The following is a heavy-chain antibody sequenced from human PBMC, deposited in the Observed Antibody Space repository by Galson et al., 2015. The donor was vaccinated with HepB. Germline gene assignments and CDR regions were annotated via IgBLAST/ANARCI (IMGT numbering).Heavy chain of an antibody. CDR3: ARVTKPPYYYYMDV. V-gene: IGHV1-2*02. CDR1: GYTFTGYY. D-gene: IGHD1-14*01. CDR2: INPNSGVT. Sequence: SVKVSCKASGYTFTGYYIHWVRQAHGQGLEWMGWINPNSGVTNSAQRFQGRVTLTRDTSISTVYMELRRLRSDDTAVYYCARVTKPPYYYYMDVWGEGTTVTVSS. J-gene: IGHJ6*03.